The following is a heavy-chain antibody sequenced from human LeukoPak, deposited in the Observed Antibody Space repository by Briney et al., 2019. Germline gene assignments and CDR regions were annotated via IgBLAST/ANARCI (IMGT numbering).Heavy chain of an antibody. CDR1: GGSISNYY. V-gene: IGHV4-59*01. D-gene: IGHD6-13*01. CDR3: ARIYSSSWFLNWFDP. J-gene: IGHJ5*02. Sequence: PSETLSLTCTVSGGSISNYYWSWIRQPPGKGLEWIGYIYYSGSTNYNPSLKSRVTISVDTSKNQFSLKLSSVTAADTAVYYCARIYSSSWFLNWFDPWGQGTLVTVSS. CDR2: IYYSGST.